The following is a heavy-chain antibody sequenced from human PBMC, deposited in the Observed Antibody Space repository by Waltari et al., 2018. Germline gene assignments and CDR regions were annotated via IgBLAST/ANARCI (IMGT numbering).Heavy chain of an antibody. V-gene: IGHV3-48*01. Sequence: EVQLVESGGGLVQPGGSLRLSCAAYGFDFSNSDMNWVRQAPGKGLEWISYISGRTGVKYHADSVKGRFTISRDIAKNSVQLQMNSLRAEDTALYYCTGGHHDYWGQGTLVTVSS. CDR1: GFDFSNSD. CDR3: TGGHHDY. J-gene: IGHJ4*02. CDR2: ISGRTGVK.